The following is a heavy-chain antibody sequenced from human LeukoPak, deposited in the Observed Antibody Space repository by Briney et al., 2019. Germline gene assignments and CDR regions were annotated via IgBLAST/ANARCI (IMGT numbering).Heavy chain of an antibody. V-gene: IGHV1-8*01. D-gene: IGHD5-18*01. CDR1: GYTFTSYD. J-gene: IGHJ4*02. Sequence: ASVKVSCKASGYTFTSYDINWVRQATGQGLEWMGWVSPNSDNTGYAQKFQGRVTMTRNTSISTAYMELSSLRSEDTAVYYCARGPNTAMVPWGQGTPVTVSS. CDR3: ARGPNTAMVP. CDR2: VSPNSDNT.